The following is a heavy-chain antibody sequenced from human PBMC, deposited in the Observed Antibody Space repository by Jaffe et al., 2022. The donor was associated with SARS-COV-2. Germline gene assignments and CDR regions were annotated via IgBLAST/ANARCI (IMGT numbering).Heavy chain of an antibody. V-gene: IGHV3-53*02. D-gene: IGHD3-10*01. CDR3: ARGNYGSGVRAFDY. Sequence: EVQLVETGGGLIQPGGSLRLSCAASGFTVSSNYMSWVRQAPGKGLEWVSVIYSGGSTYYADSVKGRFTISRDNSKNTLYLQMNSLRAEDTAVYYCARGNYGSGVRAFDYWGQGTLVTVSS. J-gene: IGHJ4*02. CDR1: GFTVSSNY. CDR2: IYSGGST.